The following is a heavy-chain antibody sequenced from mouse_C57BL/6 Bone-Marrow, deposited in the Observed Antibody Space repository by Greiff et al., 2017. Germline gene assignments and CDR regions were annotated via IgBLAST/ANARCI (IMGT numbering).Heavy chain of an antibody. CDR2: IDPENGDT. CDR1: GFNINDDY. Sequence: EVQLQQSGAELVRPGASVKLSCTASGFNINDDYMHWVKQRPEQGLEWIGWIDPENGDTEYASKFQGKATITADTSSNTAYLQLSSLTSEAAAVYYCTADGLDYWGRGTTLTVSS. V-gene: IGHV14-4*01. J-gene: IGHJ2*01. CDR3: TADGLDY. D-gene: IGHD2-3*01.